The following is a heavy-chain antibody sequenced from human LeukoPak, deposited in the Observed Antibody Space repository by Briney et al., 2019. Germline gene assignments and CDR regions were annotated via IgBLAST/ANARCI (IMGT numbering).Heavy chain of an antibody. J-gene: IGHJ4*02. D-gene: IGHD5-24*01. Sequence: SETLSLTCAVYGGSFSGYSWTWIRLPPGKGLDWIGEINHSGSTNYNPSLTSRVSMSVSTSENQFPLKLTSLTAADTAVYYCARYRGGGYNYLDFWGQGTPATVSS. CDR3: ARYRGGGYNYLDF. V-gene: IGHV4-34*01. CDR2: INHSGST. CDR1: GGSFSGYS.